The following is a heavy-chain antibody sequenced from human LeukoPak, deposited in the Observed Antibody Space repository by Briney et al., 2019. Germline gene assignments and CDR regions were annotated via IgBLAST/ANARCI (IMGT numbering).Heavy chain of an antibody. CDR1: GFTFSSYG. V-gene: IGHV3-30*02. J-gene: IGHJ3*02. CDR2: RRYDGSNK. Sequence: GGSLRLSCAASGFTFSSYGMHWVRQAPGKGLEWVAFRRYDGSNKYYADSVKGRFTISRDNSKNTLYLQMNSLRAEDTAVYYCAKADYYDSSGYNDAFDIWGQGTMVTVSS. CDR3: AKADYYDSSGYNDAFDI. D-gene: IGHD3-22*01.